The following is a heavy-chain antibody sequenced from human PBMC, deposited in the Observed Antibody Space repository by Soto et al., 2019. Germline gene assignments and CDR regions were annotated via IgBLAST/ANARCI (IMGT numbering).Heavy chain of an antibody. CDR3: ARLGGVARPLSALDI. D-gene: IGHD6-6*01. Sequence: QVQLQESGPGLVEPSETLSLTCSVSGGTVTNYYWSWIRLLPGKGLEWIGYFYFRGSTNYKSSLKNRATIAVDTSTNQVSLKLNSVASGDTAVYYCARLGGVARPLSALDIWGQGIMVTVSS. CDR2: FYFRGST. J-gene: IGHJ3*02. V-gene: IGHV4-59*02. CDR1: GGTVTNYY.